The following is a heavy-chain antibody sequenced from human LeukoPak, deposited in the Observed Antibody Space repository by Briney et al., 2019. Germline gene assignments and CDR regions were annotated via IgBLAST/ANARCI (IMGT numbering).Heavy chain of an antibody. J-gene: IGHJ5*02. Sequence: PSETLSLTCAVYGGSFSGYYWSWIRQPPGKGLEWIGEINHSGSTNYNLSLKSRVTISVDTPKNQFSLKLSSVTAADTAVYYCARKELRFLEWLLYSPNWFDPWGQGTLVTVSS. V-gene: IGHV4-34*01. CDR3: ARKELRFLEWLLYSPNWFDP. D-gene: IGHD3-3*01. CDR2: INHSGST. CDR1: GGSFSGYY.